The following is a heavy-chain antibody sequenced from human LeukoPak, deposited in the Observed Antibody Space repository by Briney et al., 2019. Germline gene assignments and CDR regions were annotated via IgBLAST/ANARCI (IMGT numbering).Heavy chain of an antibody. CDR3: ARGSTVKEYFHH. CDR2: IIPILGIA. D-gene: IGHD4-17*01. J-gene: IGHJ1*01. V-gene: IGHV1-69*04. Sequence: ASVKVSCKASGGTFSRYAMSWVRQAPGQGLEWMGRIIPILGIANYAQKFQGRVTITADESTSTAYMELSSLRSEDTAVYYCARGSTVKEYFHHWGQGTLVTVSS. CDR1: GGTFSRYA.